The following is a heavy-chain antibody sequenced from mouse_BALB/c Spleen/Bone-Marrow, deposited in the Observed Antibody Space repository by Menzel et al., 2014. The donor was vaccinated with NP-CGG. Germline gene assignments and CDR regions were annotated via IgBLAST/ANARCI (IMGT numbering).Heavy chain of an antibody. V-gene: IGHV5-6-3*01. J-gene: IGHJ3*01. CDR2: INSNGGST. CDR3: ARGYYFGPRGDWFAC. D-gene: IGHD1-1*01. Sequence: DVKLMESGGGLVQPGRSLKPSCAASGFTFSSYGMPWVRQTPDKRLELVVTINSNGGSTYYPDSLKGRFTISRDNAKNTRYLQMSSLKSEETAMYYCARGYYFGPRGDWFACWGQGTLVTVSA. CDR1: GFTFSSYG.